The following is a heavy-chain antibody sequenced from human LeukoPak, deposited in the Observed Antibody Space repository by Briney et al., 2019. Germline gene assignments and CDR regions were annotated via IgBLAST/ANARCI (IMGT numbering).Heavy chain of an antibody. J-gene: IGHJ4*02. D-gene: IGHD3-10*01. V-gene: IGHV4-34*01. CDR3: ARGLWFGESRPYYYDY. Sequence: SETLSLTCAVYGGSFSGYYWSWIRQPPGKGLEWIGEINDSGSTNYNPSLRSRVTISVDTSMNQFSLKMRSVTAADTADYYCARGLWFGESRPYYYDYWDQGNLVTVST. CDR1: GGSFSGYY. CDR2: INDSGST.